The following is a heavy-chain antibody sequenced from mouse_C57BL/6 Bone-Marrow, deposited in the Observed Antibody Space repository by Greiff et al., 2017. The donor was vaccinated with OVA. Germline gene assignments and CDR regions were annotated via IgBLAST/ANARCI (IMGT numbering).Heavy chain of an antibody. D-gene: IGHD2-1*01. CDR3: AYGNYWYFDV. Sequence: EVKVVESGGGLVKPGGSLKLSCAASGFTFSDYGMHWVRQAPEKGLEWVAYISSGSSTIYYADTVKGRFTISRDNAKNTLFLQMTSLRSEDTAMYYCAYGNYWYFDVWGTGTTVTVS. CDR1: GFTFSDYG. V-gene: IGHV5-17*01. CDR2: ISSGSSTI. J-gene: IGHJ1*03.